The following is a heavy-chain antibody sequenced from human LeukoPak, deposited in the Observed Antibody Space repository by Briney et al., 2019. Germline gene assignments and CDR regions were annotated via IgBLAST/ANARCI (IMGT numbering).Heavy chain of an antibody. D-gene: IGHD1-26*01. V-gene: IGHV4-34*01. CDR2: INHNGST. Sequence: SETLSLTCAVYGGSLSGYYWSWIRQPPGKGLEWIGEINHNGSTNYNPSLKSRVTISVDTSKNQLSLKLSSVTAADTAVYYCASWGSYYSGGRRFDPWGQGTLVTVSS. CDR1: GGSLSGYY. CDR3: ASWGSYYSGGRRFDP. J-gene: IGHJ5*02.